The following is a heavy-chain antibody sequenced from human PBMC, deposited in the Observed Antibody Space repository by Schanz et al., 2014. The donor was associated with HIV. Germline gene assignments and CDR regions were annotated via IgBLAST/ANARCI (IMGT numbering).Heavy chain of an antibody. J-gene: IGHJ4*02. V-gene: IGHV3-11*04. D-gene: IGHD5-18*01. CDR3: VRGDTVFSY. Sequence: QVQMVESGGGLVKPGGSRRLSCVASGFIFSDFYMTWIRQAPGKGLEWISYISDSGSRRFYADSVQGRFTISRDNTKNSLYLEMNCMLDEDTAVYYCVRGDTVFSYWGQGTLVTVS. CDR2: ISDSGSRR. CDR1: GFIFSDFY.